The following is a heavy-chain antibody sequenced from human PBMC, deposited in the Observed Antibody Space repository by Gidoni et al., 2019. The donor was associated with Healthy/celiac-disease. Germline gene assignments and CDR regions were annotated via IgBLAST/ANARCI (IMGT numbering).Heavy chain of an antibody. Sequence: EVQLLESGGGLVQPGGSLRLSCAASGFTFSSYAMSWVRQAPGKGLEWVSAISGSGGSTYYADSVKGRFTISRDNSKNTLYLQMNSLRAEDTAVYYCAKSGQYCSSTSCYYPKYYFDYWGQGTLVTVSS. V-gene: IGHV3-23*01. J-gene: IGHJ4*02. CDR1: GFTFSSYA. CDR3: AKSGQYCSSTSCYYPKYYFDY. D-gene: IGHD2-2*01. CDR2: ISGSGGST.